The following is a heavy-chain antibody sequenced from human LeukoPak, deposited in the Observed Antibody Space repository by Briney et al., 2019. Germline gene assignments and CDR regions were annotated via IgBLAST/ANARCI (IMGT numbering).Heavy chain of an antibody. CDR1: VYTFTGYY. CDR2: INPNSGGT. Sequence: ASAKVSCKASVYTFTGYYMHWVRQAPGQGLEWMGWINPNSGGTNYAQKFQGRVTMTRDTSISTAYMELSRLRSDDTAVYYCATLRDIVVVPAAVDYWGQGTLVTVSS. D-gene: IGHD2-2*01. V-gene: IGHV1-2*02. CDR3: ATLRDIVVVPAAVDY. J-gene: IGHJ4*02.